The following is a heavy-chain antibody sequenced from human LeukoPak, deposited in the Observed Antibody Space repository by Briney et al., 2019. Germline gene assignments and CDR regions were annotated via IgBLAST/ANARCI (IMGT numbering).Heavy chain of an antibody. D-gene: IGHD6-13*01. CDR2: ISSSGGTI. CDR3: ASPVTGAAGIFDY. Sequence: GGSLRLSCAASGFTFRDYYMNWIRQAPGKGLEWVSYISSSGGTIYYADSVKGRFTISRDNTKNSLYLQMNSLRAEDTAVYYCASPVTGAAGIFDYWGQGTLVTVSS. V-gene: IGHV3-11*04. CDR1: GFTFRDYY. J-gene: IGHJ4*02.